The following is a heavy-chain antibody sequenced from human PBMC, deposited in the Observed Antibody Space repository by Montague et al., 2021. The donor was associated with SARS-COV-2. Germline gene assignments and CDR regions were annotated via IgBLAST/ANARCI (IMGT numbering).Heavy chain of an antibody. V-gene: IGHV3-30*04. CDR3: ARSGGVFWFRASVDQISD. D-gene: IGHD3-10*01. CDR1: GFTFNNYA. J-gene: IGHJ4*02. CDR2: TSYDGSIQ. Sequence: SLRLSCAASGFTFNNYALHLVRQAPGKGLQWVAVTSYDGSIQHYADSVKGRFTISRDHSKNTLYLQMDSLGPEDPALYFGARSGGVFWFRASVDQISDWGQGIVVTVSS.